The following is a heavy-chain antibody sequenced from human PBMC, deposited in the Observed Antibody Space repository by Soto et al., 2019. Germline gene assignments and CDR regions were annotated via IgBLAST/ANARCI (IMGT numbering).Heavy chain of an antibody. CDR2: VYYSGTT. V-gene: IGHV4-59*01. CDR1: GGSIKSYY. Sequence: SETLSLTCTVSGGSIKSYYWSWIRQPPGKGLEWIGYVYYSGTTNYNPSLNSRVTISVDTSKNQFSLRLRSVTTADTAVYYCVSQSEDFDVWGQGALVTVSS. D-gene: IGHD2-15*01. J-gene: IGHJ5*02. CDR3: VSQSEDFDV.